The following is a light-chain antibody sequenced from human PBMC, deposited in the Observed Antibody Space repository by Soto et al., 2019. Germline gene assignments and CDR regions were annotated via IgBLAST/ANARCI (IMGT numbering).Light chain of an antibody. CDR2: EDN. Sequence: SYELTQPPSVSVSPGQTASITCSGDKLGEKYACWYQQKPGQSPVLVIYEDNKRPSGIPERFSGSNAGNTATLTISGTQTMDEADYYCQAWDSNTVVFGGGTKLTVL. V-gene: IGLV3-1*01. J-gene: IGLJ2*01. CDR1: KLGEKY. CDR3: QAWDSNTVV.